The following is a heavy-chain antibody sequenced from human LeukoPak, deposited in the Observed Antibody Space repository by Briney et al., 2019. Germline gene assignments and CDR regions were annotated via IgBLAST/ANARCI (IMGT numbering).Heavy chain of an antibody. CDR1: GFTFSSYS. Sequence: GGSLRLSCAASGFTFSSYSMNWVRQAPGKGLEWVSSISSRSTYIYYADSVKGRFTISRDNAKNSLYLQMNSLRAEDTAVYFCARVGALSSSWLLYWGQGTLVTVSS. CDR2: ISSRSTYI. D-gene: IGHD6-13*01. CDR3: ARVGALSSSWLLY. V-gene: IGHV3-21*01. J-gene: IGHJ4*02.